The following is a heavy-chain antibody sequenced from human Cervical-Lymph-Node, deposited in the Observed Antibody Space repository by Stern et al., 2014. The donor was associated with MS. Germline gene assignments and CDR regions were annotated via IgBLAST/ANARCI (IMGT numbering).Heavy chain of an antibody. CDR1: GYTFNSYW. Sequence: VQLGHSGPEVKRPGESPQISCQDSGYTFNSYWIGVVRQMPGNGLEGIPIIFPGGSDIRSTPSFQGQVTISADKSSSTAYLQWNNLKASDTAIYYCARQRYFDYWGQGTLVTVSS. J-gene: IGHJ4*02. CDR2: IFPGGSDI. CDR3: ARQRYFDY. V-gene: IGHV5-51*01.